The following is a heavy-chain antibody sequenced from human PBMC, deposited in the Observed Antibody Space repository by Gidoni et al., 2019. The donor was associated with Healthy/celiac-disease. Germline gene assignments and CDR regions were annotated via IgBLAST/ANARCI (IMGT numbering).Heavy chain of an antibody. D-gene: IGHD3-3*01. Sequence: EVQLVESGGGLVQPGGSLRISCAASGFTVSSNYMSWVRQAPGKGLEWVSVIYSGGSTYYADSVKGRFTISRDNSKNTLYLQMNSLRAEDTAVYYCARGYDFWSGYFDYWGQGTLVTVSS. CDR3: ARGYDFWSGYFDY. CDR2: IYSGGST. J-gene: IGHJ4*02. V-gene: IGHV3-66*02. CDR1: GFTVSSNY.